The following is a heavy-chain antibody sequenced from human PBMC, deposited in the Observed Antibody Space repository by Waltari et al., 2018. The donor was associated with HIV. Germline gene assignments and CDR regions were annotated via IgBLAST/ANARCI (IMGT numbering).Heavy chain of an antibody. CDR2: IKQDGSDK. D-gene: IGHD3-3*01. V-gene: IGHV3-7*01. CDR1: GFTFSNYW. Sequence: EVQLVESGGGLVQPGGSLRLSCAASGFTFSNYWMSWVRQAPGKGLEWVAKIKQDGSDKYYVDSVKGRFTISRDNDKNSVDLQMNSLRAEDTAVYYCARDGGRRGPFGYWGQGTLVTVSS. J-gene: IGHJ4*02. CDR3: ARDGGRRGPFGY.